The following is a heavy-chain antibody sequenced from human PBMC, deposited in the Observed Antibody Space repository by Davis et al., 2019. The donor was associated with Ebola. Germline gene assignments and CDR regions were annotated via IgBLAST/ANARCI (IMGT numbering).Heavy chain of an antibody. CDR2: IYYSGST. CDR1: GGSISSGDYY. CDR3: ARAPDCSSTSCYGVPSGFDY. D-gene: IGHD2-2*01. V-gene: IGHV4-30-4*08. Sequence: PSETLSLTCTVSGGSISSGDYYWSWIRQPPGKGLEWIGYIYYSGSTYYNPSLKSRVTISVDTSKNQFSLKLSSVTAADTAVYYCARAPDCSSTSCYGVPSGFDYWGQGTLVTVSS. J-gene: IGHJ4*02.